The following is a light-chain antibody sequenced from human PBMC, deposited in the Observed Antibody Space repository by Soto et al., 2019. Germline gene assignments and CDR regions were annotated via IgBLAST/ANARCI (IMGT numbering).Light chain of an antibody. CDR1: SSNIGNNY. V-gene: IGLV1-51*02. Sequence: QSVLTQPPSVSAAPGQKVTISCSGSSSNIGNNYVSWYQQLPGTAPKLLIYENNKRPSGIPDRFSGSKSGTSATLGITGLQTGDEADYYGGTWDSSLSGRHVVFGGGTKLTVL. CDR3: GTWDSSLSGRHVV. J-gene: IGLJ2*01. CDR2: ENN.